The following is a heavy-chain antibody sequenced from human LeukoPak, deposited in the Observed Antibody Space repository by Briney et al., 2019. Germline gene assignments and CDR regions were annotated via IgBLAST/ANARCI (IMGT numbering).Heavy chain of an antibody. V-gene: IGHV4-30-4*01. CDR3: ARADYGGNSGGYFDY. CDR2: IYYSGST. CDR1: GGSISSGDYY. Sequence: PSETLSLTCTVSGGSISSGDYYWSRIRQPPGKGLEWIGYIYYSGSTYYNPSLKSRVTISVDTSKNQFSLKLSSVTAADTAVYYCARADYGGNSGGYFDYWGQGTLVTVSS. D-gene: IGHD4-23*01. J-gene: IGHJ4*02.